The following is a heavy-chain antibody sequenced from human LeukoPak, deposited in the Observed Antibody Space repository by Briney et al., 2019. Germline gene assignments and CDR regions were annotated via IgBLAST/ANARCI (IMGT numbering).Heavy chain of an antibody. CDR3: ASALRGCSGGSCYSTALYYFDY. CDR2: MNPNSRNT. Sequence: ASEKVSCKASGYTFTSYDINWVRQATGQGLEWMGWMNPNSRNTGYAQKFQGRVTMTRNTSISTAYMELSSLRSEDTAVYYCASALRGCSGGSCYSTALYYFDYWGQGTLVTVSS. J-gene: IGHJ4*02. CDR1: GYTFTSYD. D-gene: IGHD2-15*01. V-gene: IGHV1-8*01.